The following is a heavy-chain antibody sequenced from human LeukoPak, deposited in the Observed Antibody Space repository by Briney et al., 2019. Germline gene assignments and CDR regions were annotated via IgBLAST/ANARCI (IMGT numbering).Heavy chain of an antibody. Sequence: GESLKISCKGSGYSFTSYWIGWVRQMPGKGLEWMGIIYPGDSDTRYSPSFQGQVTISADKSISTAYLQWSSLKASDTAMYYCARPVLAVAGTGDAFDIWGQGTMVTVS. D-gene: IGHD6-19*01. J-gene: IGHJ3*02. V-gene: IGHV5-51*01. CDR3: ARPVLAVAGTGDAFDI. CDR1: GYSFTSYW. CDR2: IYPGDSDT.